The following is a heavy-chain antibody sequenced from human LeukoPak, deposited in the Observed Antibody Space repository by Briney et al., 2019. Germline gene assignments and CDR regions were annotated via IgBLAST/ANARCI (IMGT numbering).Heavy chain of an antibody. V-gene: IGHV1-2*06. CDR1: GYTFTGYY. CDR3: ATAGDYSNYVGFDY. D-gene: IGHD4-11*01. CDR2: INPNSGGT. Sequence: ASVKVSCKASGYTFTGYYMHWVRQAPGQGLEWMGRINPNSGGTNYAQKFQGRVTMTRDTSISTAYMELSSLRSEDTAVYYCATAGDYSNYVGFDYWGQGTLVTVSS. J-gene: IGHJ4*02.